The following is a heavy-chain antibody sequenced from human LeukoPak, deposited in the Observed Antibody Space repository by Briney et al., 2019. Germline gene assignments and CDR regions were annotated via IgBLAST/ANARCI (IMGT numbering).Heavy chain of an antibody. CDR1: GFTVSSSY. V-gene: IGHV3-53*05. Sequence: GGSLRLSCAASGFTVSSSYMYWVRQAPGKGLEWVSFFYRGETTYYAESVRGRFTISRDNSKNTLYLQMNSLRAEDTAVYYCARDARQGYSSGWDYYFDYWGQGTLVTVSS. CDR2: FYRGETT. D-gene: IGHD6-19*01. J-gene: IGHJ4*02. CDR3: ARDARQGYSSGWDYYFDY.